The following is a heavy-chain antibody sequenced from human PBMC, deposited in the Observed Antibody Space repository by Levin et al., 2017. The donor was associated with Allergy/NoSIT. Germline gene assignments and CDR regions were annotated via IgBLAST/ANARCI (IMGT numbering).Heavy chain of an antibody. Sequence: PGGSLRLSCAASGFTFSSYWMHWVRQAPGQGLVWVSRINSDGSSTSYADSVKGRFTISRDNAKNTLFLQMNSLRAEDTAVYYCARVQCGSSTSCANWFDPWGQGTLVTVSS. CDR2: INSDGSST. D-gene: IGHD2-2*01. CDR1: GFTFSSYW. J-gene: IGHJ5*02. CDR3: ARVQCGSSTSCANWFDP. V-gene: IGHV3-74*01.